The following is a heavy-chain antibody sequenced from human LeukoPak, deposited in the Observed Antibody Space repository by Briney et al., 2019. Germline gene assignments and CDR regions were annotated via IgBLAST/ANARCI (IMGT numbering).Heavy chain of an antibody. CDR1: GGSFSGYY. V-gene: IGHV4-34*01. Sequence: SETLSLTCAVYGGSFSGYYWGWIRQPPGKGLEWIGSIFHNGNTYYNSSLKSRVTISVDTSKSQFSLKLSSVTAADTAVHYCARGGYYYDSSGYYSLDYWGQGTLVTVSS. CDR3: ARGGYYYDSSGYYSLDY. J-gene: IGHJ4*02. D-gene: IGHD3-22*01. CDR2: IFHNGNT.